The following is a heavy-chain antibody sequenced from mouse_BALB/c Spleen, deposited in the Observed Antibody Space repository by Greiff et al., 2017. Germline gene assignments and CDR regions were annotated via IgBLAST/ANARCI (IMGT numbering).Heavy chain of an antibody. CDR2: ISSGGGST. Sequence: EVQGVESGGGLVKPGGSLKLSCAASGFAFSSYDMSWVRQTPEKRLEWVAYISSGGGSTYYPDTVKGRFTISRDNAKNTLYLQMSSLKSEDTAMYDCARQGDGNYEDYWGQGTTLTVSS. D-gene: IGHD2-1*01. V-gene: IGHV5-12-1*01. CDR1: GFAFSSYD. J-gene: IGHJ2*01. CDR3: ARQGDGNYEDY.